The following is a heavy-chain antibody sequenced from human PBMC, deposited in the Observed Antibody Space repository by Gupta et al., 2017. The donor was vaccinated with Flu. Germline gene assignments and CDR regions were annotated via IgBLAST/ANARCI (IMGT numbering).Heavy chain of an antibody. CDR1: GFTFSSYA. D-gene: IGHD1-7*01. Sequence: EVQLLESGGGLVQPGGSLRLSCAASGFTFSSYAMSWVRQAPGKGLEWVAASSGSGGSTYYADSVKGRFTISRDNSKNTLYLQMNSLRAEDTAVYYCAKEYNWNYSPGHGATYFDYWGQGTLVTVSS. CDR3: AKEYNWNYSPGHGATYFDY. CDR2: SSGSGGST. V-gene: IGHV3-23*01. J-gene: IGHJ4*02.